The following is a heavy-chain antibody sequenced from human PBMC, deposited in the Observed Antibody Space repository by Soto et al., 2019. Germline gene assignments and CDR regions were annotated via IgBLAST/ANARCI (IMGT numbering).Heavy chain of an antibody. CDR3: ARVAEMATTSTTYYYYGMDV. CDR2: IIPIFGTA. D-gene: IGHD5-12*01. J-gene: IGHJ6*02. V-gene: IGHV1-69*13. Sequence: SVKVSCKASGGTFSSYAISWVRQAPGQGLEWMGGIIPIFGTANYAQKFQGRVTITADESTSTAYMELSSLRSEDTAVYYCARVAEMATTSTTYYYYGMDVWGQGTTVTGSS. CDR1: GGTFSSYA.